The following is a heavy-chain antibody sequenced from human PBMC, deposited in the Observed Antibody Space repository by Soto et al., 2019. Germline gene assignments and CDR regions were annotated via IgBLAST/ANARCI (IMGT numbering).Heavy chain of an antibody. V-gene: IGHV5-10-1*01. Sequence: ESLKISCKGSGYSFTSYWISWVRQMPGKGLEWMGRIDPSDSYTNYSPSFQGHVTISADKSISTAYLQWSSLKASDTAMYYCARTEFSGYDLRAWFDPWGQGTLVTVSS. CDR3: ARTEFSGYDLRAWFDP. CDR2: IDPSDSYT. CDR1: GYSFTSYW. J-gene: IGHJ5*02. D-gene: IGHD5-12*01.